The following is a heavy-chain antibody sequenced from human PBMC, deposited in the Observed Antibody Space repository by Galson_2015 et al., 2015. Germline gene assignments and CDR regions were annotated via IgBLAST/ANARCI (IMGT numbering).Heavy chain of an antibody. CDR3: ARDGPSWEFMTRGYCGMDV. V-gene: IGHV3-30-3*01. Sequence: SLRLSCAASGFTFSSYAMHWVRQAPGKGLEWVAVISYDGSNKYYADSVKGRFTISRDNSKNTLYLQMNSLRAEDTAVYYCARDGPSWEFMTRGYCGMDVWGQGTTVTVSS. CDR1: GFTFSSYA. D-gene: IGHD3-10*01. CDR2: ISYDGSNK. J-gene: IGHJ6*02.